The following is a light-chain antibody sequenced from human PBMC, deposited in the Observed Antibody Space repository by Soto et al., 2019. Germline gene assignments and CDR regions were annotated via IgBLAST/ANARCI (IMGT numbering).Light chain of an antibody. CDR1: SSNIGAGYD. Sequence: QSVLTQPPPVSGAPGQRVTISRTGSSSNIGAGYDVHWYQQLPGTAPKLLIYGNSKRPSGVPDRFSGSKSGTSASLAITGLQAEDEADYYCQSYDSSLSGYVFGTGTKVTVL. V-gene: IGLV1-40*01. CDR2: GNS. J-gene: IGLJ1*01. CDR3: QSYDSSLSGYV.